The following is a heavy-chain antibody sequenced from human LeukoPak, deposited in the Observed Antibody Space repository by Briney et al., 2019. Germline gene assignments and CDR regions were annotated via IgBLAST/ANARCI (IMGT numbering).Heavy chain of an antibody. V-gene: IGHV4-59*01. D-gene: IGHD3-10*01. CDR2: IYYSGST. Sequence: SETLSLTCTVSGGSISSYYWSWIRQPPGKGLEWIGYIYYSGSTNYNPSLKSRVTISVDTSKNQFSLKLSSVTAADTAVYYCARGFNPYYSGSGSYYPFDYWGQGTLVTVSS. J-gene: IGHJ4*02. CDR3: ARGFNPYYSGSGSYYPFDY. CDR1: GGSISSYY.